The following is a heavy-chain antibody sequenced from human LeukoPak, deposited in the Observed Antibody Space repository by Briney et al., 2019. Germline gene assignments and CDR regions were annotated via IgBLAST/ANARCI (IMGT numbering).Heavy chain of an antibody. CDR1: GFTFSDYY. Sequence: PGGSLRLSCAASGFTFSDYYMSWVRQAPGKGLEWVSAISGSGGSTYYADSVKGRFTISRDNSKDTLYLQMRSLRAEDTAIYYCAVLSGHYYFDYWGQGTLVTVSS. D-gene: IGHD5-12*01. CDR2: ISGSGGST. V-gene: IGHV3-23*01. CDR3: AVLSGHYYFDY. J-gene: IGHJ4*02.